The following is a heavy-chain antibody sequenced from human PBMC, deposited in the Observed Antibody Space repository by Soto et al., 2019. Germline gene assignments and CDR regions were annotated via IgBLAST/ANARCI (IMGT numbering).Heavy chain of an antibody. V-gene: IGHV3-7*01. CDR2: IKQDGSEK. D-gene: IGHD6-6*01. CDR1: GFTFSSYW. Sequence: EVQLVESGGGLVQPGGSLRLSCAASGFTFSSYWMSWVRQAPGKGLEWVANIKQDGSEKYYVDSVKGRFTISRDNAKNSLYLKMNGLRAEDTAVYYCARSIAARLNWFDPWGQGTLVTVSS. J-gene: IGHJ5*02. CDR3: ARSIAARLNWFDP.